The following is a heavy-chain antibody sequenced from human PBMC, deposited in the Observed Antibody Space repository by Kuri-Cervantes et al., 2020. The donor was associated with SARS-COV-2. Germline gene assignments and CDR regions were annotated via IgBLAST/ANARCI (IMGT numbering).Heavy chain of an antibody. CDR3: ARGHSSRPFDY. Sequence: GESLKISCAASGFTFSSYAMHWVRQAPGKGLEWVAVISYDGSNKYYADSVKGRFTISRDNSKNTLYLQMNSLRAEDTAVYYCARGHSSRPFDYWGQGNLVTVSS. D-gene: IGHD6-13*01. V-gene: IGHV3-30*04. CDR1: GFTFSSYA. J-gene: IGHJ4*02. CDR2: ISYDGSNK.